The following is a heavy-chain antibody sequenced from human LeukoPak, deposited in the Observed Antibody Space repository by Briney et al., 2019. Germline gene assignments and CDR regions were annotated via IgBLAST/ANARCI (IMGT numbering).Heavy chain of an antibody. Sequence: GGSLRLSCAASGFTFSGSAMHWVRQASGKGLEWVGRIRSKANSYATAYAASVKGRFTISRDDSKNTAYLQMNSLKTEDTAVYYCTRVSKPYYGSGSYYKSFCYGMDVWGQGTTVTVSS. CDR3: TRVSKPYYGSGSYYKSFCYGMDV. CDR1: GFTFSGSA. CDR2: IRSKANSYAT. D-gene: IGHD3-10*01. V-gene: IGHV3-73*01. J-gene: IGHJ6*02.